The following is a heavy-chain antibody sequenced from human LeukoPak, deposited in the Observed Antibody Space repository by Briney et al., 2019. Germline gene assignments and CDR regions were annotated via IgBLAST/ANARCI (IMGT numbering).Heavy chain of an antibody. Sequence: GGSLRLSCAASGFTFSSYEMNWVRQAPGKGLEWVSYISSSGSTIYYADSVKGRFTISRDNAKNSLYLQMNSLRAEDTAVYYCAKEPSSSWPRFDYWGQGTLVTVSS. J-gene: IGHJ4*02. CDR2: ISSSGSTI. V-gene: IGHV3-48*03. CDR3: AKEPSSSWPRFDY. CDR1: GFTFSSYE. D-gene: IGHD6-13*01.